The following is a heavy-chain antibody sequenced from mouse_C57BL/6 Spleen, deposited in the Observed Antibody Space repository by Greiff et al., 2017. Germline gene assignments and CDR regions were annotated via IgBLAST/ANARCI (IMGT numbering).Heavy chain of an antibody. J-gene: IGHJ4*01. V-gene: IGHV1-85*01. CDR1: GYTFTSYD. CDR2: IYPRDGST. CDR3: VRLEEGYAMDY. Sequence: QVQLQQSGPELVKPGASVKLSCKASGYTFTSYDINWVKQRPGQGLEWIGWIYPRDGSTKYNEKFKGKATLTVDTSSSTAYMERHSLTSEDSAVYFCVRLEEGYAMDYRGEKNSVTPSS.